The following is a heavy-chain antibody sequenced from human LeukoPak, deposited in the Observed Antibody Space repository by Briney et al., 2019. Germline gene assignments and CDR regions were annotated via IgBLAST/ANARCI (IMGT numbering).Heavy chain of an antibody. CDR2: ISYDGSYK. Sequence: GGPLRLSCAASEFTFSTYGMHWVRQAPGKGLEWVAVISYDGSYKFYADSVKGRFTISRDNSKGTLYLQMNSLRAEDTAVYYCAKDRYSGLNTIDYWGQGTLVTVSS. CDR1: EFTFSTYG. J-gene: IGHJ4*02. D-gene: IGHD6-13*01. V-gene: IGHV3-30*18. CDR3: AKDRYSGLNTIDY.